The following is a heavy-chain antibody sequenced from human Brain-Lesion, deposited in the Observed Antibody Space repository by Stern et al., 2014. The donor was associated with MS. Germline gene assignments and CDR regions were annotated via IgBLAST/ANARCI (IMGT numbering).Heavy chain of an antibody. V-gene: IGHV3-30*18. Sequence: VQLVESGGGVVQPGRPLRLSCAASGFTFSSFGMHWVRQAPGKGLEWVGVISYDGSNKYYADSVKGRFTISRDNSKNTLYMQMNSLRAEDTAVYYCAKDRQWLTYFFDYWGQGSLVTVSS. CDR1: GFTFSSFG. CDR2: ISYDGSNK. J-gene: IGHJ4*02. D-gene: IGHD3-22*01. CDR3: AKDRQWLTYFFDY.